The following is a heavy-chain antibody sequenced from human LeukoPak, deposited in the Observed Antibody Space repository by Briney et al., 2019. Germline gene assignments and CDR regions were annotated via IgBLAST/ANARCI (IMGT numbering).Heavy chain of an antibody. CDR2: ISAYNGYT. Sequence: ASVKVSCKASGYIFTSYGISWVRQAPEQGLKWMGWISAYNGYTNYAQKLQGRVTMITDTSTSTAYMELRSLRSDDTAVYYCARGRRRLQPFDIWGQGTMVTVSS. V-gene: IGHV1-18*01. CDR1: GYIFTSYG. CDR3: ARGRRRLQPFDI. J-gene: IGHJ3*02. D-gene: IGHD5-12*01.